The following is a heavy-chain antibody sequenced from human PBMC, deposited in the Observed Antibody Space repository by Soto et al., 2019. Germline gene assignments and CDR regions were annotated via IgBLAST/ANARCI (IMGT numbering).Heavy chain of an antibody. J-gene: IGHJ5*02. CDR2: IYYSGST. CDR1: GGSISSGGYY. D-gene: IGHD3-10*01. CDR3: ARWFGELGWFDP. Sequence: TLSLTCTVSGGSISSGGYYWSWIRQHPGKGLEWIGYIYYSGSTYYNPSLKSRVTISVDTSKNQFSLKLSSVTAADTAVYYCARWFGELGWFDPWGQGTLVTVSS. V-gene: IGHV4-31*03.